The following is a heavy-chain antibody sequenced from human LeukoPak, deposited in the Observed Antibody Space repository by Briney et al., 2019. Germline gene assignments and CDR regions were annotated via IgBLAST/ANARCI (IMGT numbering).Heavy chain of an antibody. Sequence: GASLQISCKRSGSIFTSYWIGWVRPLPGKGLEWMGIIYPGDSDTRYSPSFQGQVTISADKSISTAYLQWSSLKASDTAMYYCARQGKGYYDSSGYYNKNWFDPWGQGTLVTVSS. CDR1: GSIFTSYW. D-gene: IGHD3-22*01. CDR3: ARQGKGYYDSSGYYNKNWFDP. CDR2: IYPGDSDT. V-gene: IGHV5-51*01. J-gene: IGHJ5*02.